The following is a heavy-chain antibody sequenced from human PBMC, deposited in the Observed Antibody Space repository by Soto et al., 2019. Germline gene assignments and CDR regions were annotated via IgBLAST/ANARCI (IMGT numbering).Heavy chain of an antibody. V-gene: IGHV4-31*03. Sequence: SETLSLTCTVSGGSISSGGYYWSWIRQHPGKGLEWIGYIYYSGSTYYNPSLKSRVTISVDTSKNQFSLKLSSVTAADTAVYYCARPSSHPVFSGMDAWGQGTTVTVSS. CDR1: GGSISSGGYY. D-gene: IGHD3-3*01. CDR3: ARPSSHPVFSGMDA. CDR2: IYYSGST. J-gene: IGHJ6*02.